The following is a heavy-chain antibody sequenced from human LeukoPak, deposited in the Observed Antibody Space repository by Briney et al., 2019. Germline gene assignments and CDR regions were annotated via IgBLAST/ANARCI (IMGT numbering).Heavy chain of an antibody. CDR3: ANLYNTNY. J-gene: IGHJ4*02. V-gene: IGHV3-30*14. D-gene: IGHD1-14*01. CDR2: ISYDGITK. Sequence: GGSLRLSCAASGFTFSTYAIHWVRQAPGRGLEWVAYISYDGITKYYADSVKGRFTISRDNSENILYIQMNSLRAEDTALYYCANLYNTNYWGQGTLVTVSS. CDR1: GFTFSTYA.